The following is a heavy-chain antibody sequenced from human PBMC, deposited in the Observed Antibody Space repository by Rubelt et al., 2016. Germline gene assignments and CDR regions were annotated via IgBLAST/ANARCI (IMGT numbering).Heavy chain of an antibody. CDR1: GGSFSGYY. V-gene: IGHV4-34*11. Sequence: QVQLQQWGAGLLKPSETLSLTCAVYGGSFSGYYWSWIRQPPGKGLEWIGYIYYSGSTNYNPSLKCRVTISGDTVSNQVSLRRSSVTAADTAVYDCARGWGRPKVWFDPWGQGTLVTVSS. D-gene: IGHD7-27*01. J-gene: IGHJ5*02. CDR2: IYYSGST. CDR3: ARGWGRPKVWFDP.